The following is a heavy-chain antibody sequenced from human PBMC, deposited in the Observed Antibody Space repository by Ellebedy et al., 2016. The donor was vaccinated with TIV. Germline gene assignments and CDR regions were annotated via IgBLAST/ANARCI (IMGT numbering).Heavy chain of an antibody. CDR2: ISYDGRSV. D-gene: IGHD3-22*01. CDR1: GFTFSDST. CDR3: VRGPYSSGHCDAFDV. V-gene: IGHV3-30*04. J-gene: IGHJ3*01. Sequence: GGSLRLSXAASGFTFSDSTMHWVRQAPGWGLEWVAGISYDGRSVHYADSVKGRFPISRDNSKNALCLQMNSLRVEDTAMYYCVRGPYSSGHCDAFDVWGRGTVVTVSS.